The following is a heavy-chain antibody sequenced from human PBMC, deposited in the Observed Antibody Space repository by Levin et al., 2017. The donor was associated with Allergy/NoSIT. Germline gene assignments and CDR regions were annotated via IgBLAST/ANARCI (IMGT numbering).Heavy chain of an antibody. CDR1: GYTFTSYD. J-gene: IGHJ6*02. Sequence: GESLKISCKASGYTFTSYDINWVRQATGQGLEWMGWMNPNSGNTGYAQKFQGRVTMTRNTSISTAYMELSSLRSEDTAVYYCARGDCSSTSCYRLWYYYYGMDVWGQGTTVTVSS. CDR2: MNPNSGNT. D-gene: IGHD2-2*01. CDR3: ARGDCSSTSCYRLWYYYYGMDV. V-gene: IGHV1-8*01.